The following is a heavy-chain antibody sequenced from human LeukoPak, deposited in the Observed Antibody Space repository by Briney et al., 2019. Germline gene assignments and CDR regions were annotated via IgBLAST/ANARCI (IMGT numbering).Heavy chain of an antibody. CDR2: ISSSSTI. CDR3: ARDSDLRGYSYGNWFDP. CDR1: GFTFSSYS. Sequence: GGSLRLSCAASGFTFSSYSMNWVRQAPGKGLEWVSYISSSSTIYYADSVKGRFTISRDNAKNSLYLQMNSLRAEDTAVYYCARDSDLRGYSYGNWFDPWGQGTLVTVSS. D-gene: IGHD5-18*01. J-gene: IGHJ5*02. V-gene: IGHV3-48*01.